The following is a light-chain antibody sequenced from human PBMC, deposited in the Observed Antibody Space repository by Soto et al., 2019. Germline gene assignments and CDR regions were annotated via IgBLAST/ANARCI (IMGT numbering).Light chain of an antibody. V-gene: IGKV1D-16*01. CDR2: TAS. Sequence: DIRLTQSPSSLSASVGDRVTITCRESQGVGTFLAWYQHKPGKAPKSLIKTASTLQSGVPSRFSGSGSGTDFTLTISSLQPEDFATYYCQQYSTYPRPFGQGTRVDLK. J-gene: IGKJ5*01. CDR1: QGVGTF. CDR3: QQYSTYPRP.